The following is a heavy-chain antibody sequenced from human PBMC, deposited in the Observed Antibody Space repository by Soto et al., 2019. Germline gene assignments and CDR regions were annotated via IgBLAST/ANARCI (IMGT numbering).Heavy chain of an antibody. Sequence: GGSLRLSCAASGFTFSSYSMNWVRQAPGKGLEWVSYISSSSSTIYYADSVKGRFTISRDNAKNSLYLQMNSLRDEDTAVYYCASLPKKYSRSHSDYFDYWGQGTLVTVSS. CDR2: ISSSSSTI. CDR1: GFTFSSYS. D-gene: IGHD1-26*01. J-gene: IGHJ4*02. CDR3: ASLPKKYSRSHSDYFDY. V-gene: IGHV3-48*02.